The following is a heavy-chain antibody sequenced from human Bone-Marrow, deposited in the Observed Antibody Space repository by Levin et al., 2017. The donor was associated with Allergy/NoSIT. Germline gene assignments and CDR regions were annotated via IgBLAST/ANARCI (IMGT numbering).Heavy chain of an antibody. CDR1: GFTFISYH. V-gene: IGHV1-8*01. CDR2: MNPNSGRT. J-gene: IGHJ6*02. CDR3: ARGHFPYYYYGMDV. Sequence: GESLKISCKASGFTFISYHLNWVRQAPGQGLEWMGWMNPNSGRTQLAQKFQGRVTMTRNTSVSTAYLDLSSLTSEDTAVYFCARGHFPYYYYGMDVWGQGTTVVVSS.